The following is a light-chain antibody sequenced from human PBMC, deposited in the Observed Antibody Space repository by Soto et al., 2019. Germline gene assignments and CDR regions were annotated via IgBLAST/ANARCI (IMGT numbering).Light chain of an antibody. CDR1: QSISSN. Sequence: DMAMPQSPATLSVSPGERATLSCRASQSISSNLAWYQQKPGQSPRLLIYGASTRATGVPARFSGSGSGTEFTLSFISVQSEEFAVDYCQQYNGWPPGLCTLGPGNKVD. J-gene: IGKJ3*01. CDR3: QQYNGWPPGLCT. V-gene: IGKV3-15*01. CDR2: GAS.